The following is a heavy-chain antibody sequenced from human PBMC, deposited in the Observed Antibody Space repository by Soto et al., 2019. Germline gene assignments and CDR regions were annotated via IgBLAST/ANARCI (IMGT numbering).Heavy chain of an antibody. CDR1: GFTFSTYS. CDR3: ARAPPYCSGGSCHASDY. J-gene: IGHJ4*02. V-gene: IGHV3-21*01. CDR2: ISSTSTYI. Sequence: GGSLRLSCAASGFTFSTYSLSWVRQAQGKGLEWVSSISSTSTYIDYADSVKGRFTISRDNAKNSLYLQMNSPRVEDTAVYYCARAPPYCSGGSCHASDYWGQGALVTVSS. D-gene: IGHD2-15*01.